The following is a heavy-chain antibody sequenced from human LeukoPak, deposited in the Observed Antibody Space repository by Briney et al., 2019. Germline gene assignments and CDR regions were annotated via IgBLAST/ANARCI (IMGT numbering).Heavy chain of an antibody. CDR1: GFTFDDYT. D-gene: IGHD6-19*01. Sequence: GGSLRLSCAASGFTFDDYTMHWVRQAPGKGLEWVSLISWDGGSTYYADSVKGRFTISRGNSKNSLYLQMNSLRTEDTALYYCAKAMIRRPRIAVAGTTLNYWGQGTLVTVSS. J-gene: IGHJ4*02. CDR3: AKAMIRRPRIAVAGTTLNY. V-gene: IGHV3-43*01. CDR2: ISWDGGST.